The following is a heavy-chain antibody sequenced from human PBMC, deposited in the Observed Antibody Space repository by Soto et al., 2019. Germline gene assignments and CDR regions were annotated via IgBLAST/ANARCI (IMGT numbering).Heavy chain of an antibody. D-gene: IGHD3-3*01. V-gene: IGHV2-5*02. CDR2: IYWDDDK. Sequence: QITLKESGPTVVKPTETLTLTCTFSGFSLTTSGVGVGWDRQSPGKAPEWLALIYWDDDKRYSTSLNSRLIITKDTSKVHVVLTMANVDPADTATYYCAHRVLRTVFGLVTTTAIYFDFWGPGTPVVVSS. J-gene: IGHJ4*02. CDR1: GFSLTTSGVG. CDR3: AHRVLRTVFGLVTTTAIYFDF.